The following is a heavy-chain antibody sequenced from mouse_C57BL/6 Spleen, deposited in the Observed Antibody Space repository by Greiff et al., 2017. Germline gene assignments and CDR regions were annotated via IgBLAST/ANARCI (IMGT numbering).Heavy chain of an antibody. CDR1: GFTFSSSA. CDR2: ISSGGDYI. Sequence: EVKLQESGEGLVKPGGSLKLSCAASGFTFSSSAMSWVRQTPEKRLEWVAYISSGGDYIYYADTVKGRFTISRDNARTTLYLHMSGLKSEYTAMYYCTRDDKGLLRAGDAMDYWGQGTSVTVSS. J-gene: IGHJ4*01. V-gene: IGHV5-9-1*02. D-gene: IGHD1-1*01. CDR3: TRDDKGLLRAGDAMDY.